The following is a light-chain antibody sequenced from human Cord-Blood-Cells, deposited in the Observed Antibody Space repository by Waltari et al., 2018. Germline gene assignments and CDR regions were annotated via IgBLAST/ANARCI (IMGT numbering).Light chain of an antibody. CDR1: QSVSSY. J-gene: IGKJ4*01. Sequence: IMVTHSRATLSWSPGLCATRSCRASQSVSSYLAWYQQKPGQAPRLIIYDASNRATGIPARFSGSGSGTDFTLTISSLEPEDFAVYYCQQRSNWHTFGGGTKVEIK. CDR3: QQRSNWHT. V-gene: IGKV3-11*01. CDR2: DAS.